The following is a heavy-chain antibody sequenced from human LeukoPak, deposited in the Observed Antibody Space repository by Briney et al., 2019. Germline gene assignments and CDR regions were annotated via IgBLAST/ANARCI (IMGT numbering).Heavy chain of an antibody. D-gene: IGHD3-16*01. CDR2: IYYSGST. J-gene: IGHJ4*02. CDR3: TQGAGWLIDY. Sequence: SETLSLTCTVSGGSISSSSYYWGWIRQPPGKGLEWIGSIYYSGSTTYNPSLKSRGTIVLDTSRNQFSLRLSSVTAADTAVYYCTQGAGWLIDYWGQGILVSASS. V-gene: IGHV4-39*07. CDR1: GGSISSSSYY.